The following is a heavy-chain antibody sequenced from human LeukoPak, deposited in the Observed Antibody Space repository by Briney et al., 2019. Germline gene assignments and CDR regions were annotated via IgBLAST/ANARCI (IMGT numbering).Heavy chain of an antibody. J-gene: IGHJ2*01. CDR3: ARSYYWYFDL. CDR2: IYYSGST. Sequence: SETLSLTCTVSGGSISSYYWSWIRQPPGKGLEWIGYIYYSGSTNYNPSLKSRVTISVDTSKNQFSLKLNSVTAADTAVYYCARSYYWYFDLWGRGTLVTVSS. CDR1: GGSISSYY. V-gene: IGHV4-59*01.